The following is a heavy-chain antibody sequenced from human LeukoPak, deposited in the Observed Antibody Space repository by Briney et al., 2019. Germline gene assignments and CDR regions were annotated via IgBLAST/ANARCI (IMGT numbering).Heavy chain of an antibody. CDR3: ATSAPDQGGCSGGWFDP. J-gene: IGHJ5*02. CDR1: GYTLRQLS. CDR2: FDPEDCEP. Sequence: ASVKLSCKVSGYTLRQLSMHWVRQPPGRGLEWMGGFDPEDCEPIYAHKLQGRVTMTEYTSTDTAYTELSRLRSEDTAVYYCATSAPDQGGCSGGWFDPWRQGTLVTVSS. V-gene: IGHV1-24*01. D-gene: IGHD4-23*01.